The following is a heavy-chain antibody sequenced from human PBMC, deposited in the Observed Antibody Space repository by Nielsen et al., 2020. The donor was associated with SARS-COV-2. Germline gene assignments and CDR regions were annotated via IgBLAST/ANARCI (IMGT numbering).Heavy chain of an antibody. D-gene: IGHD1-7*01. Sequence: SVKVSCKASGGTFSSYAISWVRQAPGQGLEWMGGIIPIFGTANYAQKFQGRVTITADESTSTAYMELSSLRSEDTAVYYCARAPALPQTKYYFDYWGQGTLVTVSS. V-gene: IGHV1-69*13. CDR1: GGTFSSYA. CDR3: ARAPALPQTKYYFDY. CDR2: IIPIFGTA. J-gene: IGHJ4*02.